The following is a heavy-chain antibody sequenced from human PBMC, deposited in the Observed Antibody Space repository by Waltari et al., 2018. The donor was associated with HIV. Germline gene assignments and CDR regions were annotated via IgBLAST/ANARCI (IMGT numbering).Heavy chain of an antibody. Sequence: QVQIVQSGAEVKKPGSSVKVSCEASGGSFSNYAVSWVRQVPGQGLEWLGGGIPIFGSPDYSQKFHGRLTIVTDESNNTADRELSSLTSEDTAVYYCSTGDGRNFGVVREYYHYGMDVWGQGTTVTVSS. D-gene: IGHD3-3*01. V-gene: IGHV1-69*01. CDR1: GGSFSNYA. CDR3: STGDGRNFGVVREYYHYGMDV. CDR2: GIPIFGSP. J-gene: IGHJ6*02.